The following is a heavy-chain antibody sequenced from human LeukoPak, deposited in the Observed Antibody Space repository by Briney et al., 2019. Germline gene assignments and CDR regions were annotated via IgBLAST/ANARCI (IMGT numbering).Heavy chain of an antibody. J-gene: IGHJ1*01. CDR3: AKDRVYSSSGEYFQH. D-gene: IGHD6-6*01. V-gene: IGHV3-30*02. CDR2: IRYDGSNK. CDR1: EFTFSRYA. Sequence: GGSLRLSCAASEFTFSRYAMHWVRQAPGKGLEWVAFIRYDGSNKYYADSVKGRFTISRDNSKNTLYLQMNSLRAEDTAVYYCAKDRVYSSSGEYFQHWGQGTLVTVSS.